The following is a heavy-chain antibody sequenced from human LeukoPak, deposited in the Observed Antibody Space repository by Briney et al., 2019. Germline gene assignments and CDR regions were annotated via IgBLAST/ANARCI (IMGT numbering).Heavy chain of an antibody. D-gene: IGHD1-26*01. CDR2: ISSSSSYI. CDR3: ARDGRYYYAFDI. Sequence: GGSLRLSCAASGFTFSSYSMNWVRQAPGKGLEWVSSISSSSSYIYYADSVKGRFTISRDNAKNSLYLQMNSLRAEDTAVYYCARDGRYYYAFDIWGQGTMVTVST. J-gene: IGHJ3*02. V-gene: IGHV3-21*01. CDR1: GFTFSSYS.